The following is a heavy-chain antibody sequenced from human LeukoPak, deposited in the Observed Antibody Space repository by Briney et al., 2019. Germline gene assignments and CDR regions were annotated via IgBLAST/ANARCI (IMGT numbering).Heavy chain of an antibody. CDR1: GGTFSSYN. CDR3: ARESVAGGFEY. J-gene: IGHJ4*02. D-gene: IGHD6-19*01. Sequence: ASVEVSCKASGGTFSSYNFIWVRQAPGQGLEWMGGIIPMQGTPNYAQKFQDRVTISADKSTTTVYMALSSLRYEDTAMYYCARESVAGGFEYWGQGTLVTVSS. V-gene: IGHV1-69*08. CDR2: IIPMQGTP.